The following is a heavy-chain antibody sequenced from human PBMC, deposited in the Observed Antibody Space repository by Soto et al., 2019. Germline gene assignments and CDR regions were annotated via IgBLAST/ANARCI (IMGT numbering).Heavy chain of an antibody. CDR1: GGTFNTYG. Sequence: QVHLVQSGAEVKKPGSSVKVSCRASGGTFNTYGFNWVRQAPGQGLEWMGGIIPLFGTTTYAQNFQGRVTITEDQSTTTAYMEMRGLTSEETAVYFCARGGELAGLRPFDSWGQGALVTVSS. J-gene: IGHJ4*02. V-gene: IGHV1-69*01. CDR2: IIPLFGTT. CDR3: ARGGELAGLRPFDS. D-gene: IGHD3-16*01.